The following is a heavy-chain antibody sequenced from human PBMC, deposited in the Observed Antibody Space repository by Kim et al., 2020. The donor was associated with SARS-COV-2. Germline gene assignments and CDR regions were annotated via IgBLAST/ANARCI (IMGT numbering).Heavy chain of an antibody. CDR1: GFTFSSYA. D-gene: IGHD2-2*01. CDR2: ISGSGGST. CDR3: AKGMTPRYCSSTSCYGAYYYYYYMDV. V-gene: IGHV3-23*01. Sequence: GGSLRLSCAASGFTFSSYAMSWVRQAPGKGLEWVSAISGSGGSTYYADSVKGRFTISRDNSKNTLYLQMNSLRAEDTAVYYCAKGMTPRYCSSTSCYGAYYYYYYMDVWGKGTTVTVSS. J-gene: IGHJ6*03.